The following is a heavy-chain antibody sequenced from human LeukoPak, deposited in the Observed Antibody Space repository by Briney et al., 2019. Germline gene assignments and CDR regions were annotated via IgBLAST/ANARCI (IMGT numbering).Heavy chain of an antibody. CDR1: GFTFSSYG. CDR2: IRYDGSNK. D-gene: IGHD5-18*01. V-gene: IGHV3-30*02. Sequence: PGGSLRLSCAASGFTFSSYGMHWVRQAAGKGLEWVAFIRYDGSNKYYADSVKGRFTISRDNSKNTLYLQMNSLRAEDTAVYYCAKEQDTAMAIDYWGQGTLVTVSS. J-gene: IGHJ4*02. CDR3: AKEQDTAMAIDY.